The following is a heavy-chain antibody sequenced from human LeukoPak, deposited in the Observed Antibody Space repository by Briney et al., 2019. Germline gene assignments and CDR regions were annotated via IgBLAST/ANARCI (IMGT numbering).Heavy chain of an antibody. Sequence: GGSLRLSCAASGFTFSSYDMNWVRQAPGKGLEWVSYISTMSSTKYYADSVKGRFTISRDNSKNTLYLQMNSLRAEDTAVYYCARDKVLVAAAADGIGYWGQGTLVTVSS. J-gene: IGHJ4*02. CDR2: ISTMSSTK. D-gene: IGHD6-13*01. CDR1: GFTFSSYD. V-gene: IGHV3-48*01. CDR3: ARDKVLVAAAADGIGY.